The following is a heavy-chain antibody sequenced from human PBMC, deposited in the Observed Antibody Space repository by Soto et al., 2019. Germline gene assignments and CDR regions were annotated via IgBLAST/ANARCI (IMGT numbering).Heavy chain of an antibody. D-gene: IGHD3-10*01. V-gene: IGHV4-39*01. CDR1: GGSISSSNYY. J-gene: IGHJ5*02. Sequence: SETLSLTCTVSGGSISSSNYYWGWIRQPPGKGLEWIGSIYYSGSTYYNPSLKSRVTISVDTSKNQFSLKLSSVTAADTAVYYCARRSGSGSYYNVPYNWFDPWGQGTLVTVS. CDR3: ARRSGSGSYYNVPYNWFDP. CDR2: IYYSGST.